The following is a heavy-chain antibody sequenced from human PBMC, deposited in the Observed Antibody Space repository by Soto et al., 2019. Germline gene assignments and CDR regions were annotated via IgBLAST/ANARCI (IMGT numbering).Heavy chain of an antibody. CDR3: AGQIAVAGTEDYYYGMEV. V-gene: IGHV1-2*02. J-gene: IGHJ6*02. Sequence: ASVKVSCKACGYTFTGYYMHWVRQAPGQGLEWMGWINPNSGGTNYAQKFQGRVTMTRDTSISTAYMELSRLRSDDTAVYYCAGQIAVAGTEDYYYGMEVWGQGTTVTVSS. D-gene: IGHD6-19*01. CDR1: GYTFTGYY. CDR2: INPNSGGT.